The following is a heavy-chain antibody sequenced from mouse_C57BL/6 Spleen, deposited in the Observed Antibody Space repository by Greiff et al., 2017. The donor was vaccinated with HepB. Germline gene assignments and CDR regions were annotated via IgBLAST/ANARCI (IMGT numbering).Heavy chain of an antibody. V-gene: IGHV5-9*01. CDR1: GFTFSSYT. J-gene: IGHJ3*01. Sequence: EVKLMESGGGLVKPGGSLKLSCAASGFTFSSYTMSWVRQTPEKRLEWVATISGGGGNTYYPDSVKGRFTISRDNAKNTLYLQMSSLRSEDTALYYCARRADYGGFAYWGQGTLVTVSA. D-gene: IGHD2-4*01. CDR3: ARRADYGGFAY. CDR2: ISGGGGNT.